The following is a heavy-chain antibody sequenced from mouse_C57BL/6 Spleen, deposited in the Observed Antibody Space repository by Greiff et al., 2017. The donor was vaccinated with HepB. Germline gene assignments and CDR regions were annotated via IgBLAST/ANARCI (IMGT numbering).Heavy chain of an antibody. D-gene: IGHD1-1*01. CDR1: GFTFSSYA. J-gene: IGHJ3*01. CDR3: ARDSRGSSAWFAY. CDR2: ISDGGSYT. V-gene: IGHV5-4*01. Sequence: EVQLVESGGGLVKPGGSLKLSCAASGFTFSSYAMSWVRQTPEKRLEWVATISDGGSYTYYPDNVKGRFTISRDNAKNNLYLQMSHLKSEDTAMYYCARDSRGSSAWFAYWGQGTLVTVSA.